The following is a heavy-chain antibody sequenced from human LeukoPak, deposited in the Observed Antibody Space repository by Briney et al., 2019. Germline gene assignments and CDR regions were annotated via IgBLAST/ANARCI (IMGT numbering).Heavy chain of an antibody. J-gene: IGHJ4*02. CDR2: IYYSGTT. Sequence: SETLSLTCTVSGGSISSYYWSWIRQAPGKGLEWIGYIYYSGTTKYNPSLMGRVSISVDTSKNQFSLRLSSVAAADTAVYYCERHSGSYFYYWGQGTLVTVSS. V-gene: IGHV4-59*08. CDR3: ERHSGSYFYY. CDR1: GGSISSYY. D-gene: IGHD1-26*01.